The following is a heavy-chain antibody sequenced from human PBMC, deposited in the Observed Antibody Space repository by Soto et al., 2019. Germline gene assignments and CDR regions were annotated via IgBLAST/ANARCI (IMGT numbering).Heavy chain of an antibody. CDR3: ARERRDSSWSGYYGMDV. CDR1: GYTFTGYY. D-gene: IGHD6-6*01. CDR2: INPNSGGT. Sequence: ASVMVSCKASGYTFTGYYMHWVRQAPGQGLEWMGWINPNSGGTNYAQKFQGRVTMTRDTSISTAYMELRRLRSDDTAVHYCARERRDSSWSGYYGMDVWGQGATVRVS. J-gene: IGHJ6*02. V-gene: IGHV1-2*02.